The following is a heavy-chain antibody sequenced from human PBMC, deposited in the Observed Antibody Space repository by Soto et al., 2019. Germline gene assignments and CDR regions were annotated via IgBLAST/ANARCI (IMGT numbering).Heavy chain of an antibody. CDR1: GESFSGYY. Sequence: SETLSLTCAVYGESFSGYYWSWIRQPPGKGLEWIGEIYHSGSTNYNPSIKSRVTISVDTSKNQFSLKLSSVTAADTALYYCARVVDTFGGVITPWFDPWGQGTLVTVSS. D-gene: IGHD3-16*02. CDR3: ARVVDTFGGVITPWFDP. J-gene: IGHJ5*02. V-gene: IGHV4-34*01. CDR2: IYHSGST.